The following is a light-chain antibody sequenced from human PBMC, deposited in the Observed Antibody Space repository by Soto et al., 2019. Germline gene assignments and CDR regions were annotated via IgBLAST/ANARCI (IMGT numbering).Light chain of an antibody. CDR1: QSFRGL. CDR2: DAY. CDR3: QQRHMWPIT. J-gene: IGKJ5*01. V-gene: IGKV3-11*01. Sequence: EVVLTQSQVTLSLSPGERATLSCRASQSFRGLLAWYQQKPGQAPRLLIYDAYNRATGIPLRFSGSGSGTDFTLTISSLEPEDSAVYYCQQRHMWPITFGQGTRLEIK.